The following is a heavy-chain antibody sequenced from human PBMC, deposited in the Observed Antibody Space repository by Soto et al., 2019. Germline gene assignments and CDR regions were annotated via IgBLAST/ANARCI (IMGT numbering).Heavy chain of an antibody. J-gene: IGHJ3*02. CDR3: ARVAGTHDAFDI. CDR1: GFTFSSYT. CDR2: ISYDGSNK. D-gene: IGHD1-7*01. Sequence: XGSLRLSCSAAGFTFSSYTMHWVRQAPGKGLEWVAVISYDGSNKYYADSVKGRFTISRDNSKNTLYLQMNSLRAEDTAVYYCARVAGTHDAFDIWGQGTMVTVSS. V-gene: IGHV3-30-3*01.